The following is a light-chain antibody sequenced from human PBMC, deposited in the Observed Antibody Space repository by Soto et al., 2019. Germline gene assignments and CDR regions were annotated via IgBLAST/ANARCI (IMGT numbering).Light chain of an antibody. CDR1: RTDVDGYDY. CDR3: SSYTGSTPFSV. J-gene: IGLJ1*01. CDR2: DVS. V-gene: IGLV2-14*03. Sequence: QSALTQPASVSGSPGQSITISCTGARTDVDGYDYVSWYQQHPGQDPKLMIYDVSKRPSGVSNRFSGSKTGDTASLTISGLQAVDDADYFCSSYTGSTPFSVFGPGTKLTVL.